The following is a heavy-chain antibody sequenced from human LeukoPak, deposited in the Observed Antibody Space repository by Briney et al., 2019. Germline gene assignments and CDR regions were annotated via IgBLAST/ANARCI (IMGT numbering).Heavy chain of an antibody. Sequence: SETLSLTCTVSGGSLRSYYWSWIRQPPGKGLEWIGYMYYSGSTNYNPSLKSRVTISVDTSKKQFSLKLSSVTAADTAMYYCARDSGDYVWVGWGRGTLVTVSS. CDR1: GGSLRSYY. CDR3: ARDSGDYVWVG. CDR2: MYYSGST. V-gene: IGHV4-59*01. J-gene: IGHJ4*02. D-gene: IGHD3-16*01.